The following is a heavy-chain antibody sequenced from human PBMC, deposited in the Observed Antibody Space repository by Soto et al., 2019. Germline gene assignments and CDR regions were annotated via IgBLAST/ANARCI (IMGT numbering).Heavy chain of an antibody. V-gene: IGHV1-18*01. Sequence: QIQLVQSGAEVKKPGASVKVSCKASGYTFNIYGINWVRQAPGQGLEWMGWISAFNGKTNYAQNVQGRVTMTTDTSTSTAYVEWWSLRSEHSAVYYCARDRVPKSSGFFPFDYWGHGTLVTVSS. J-gene: IGHJ4*01. CDR2: ISAFNGKT. CDR1: GYTFNIYG. CDR3: ARDRVPKSSGFFPFDY. D-gene: IGHD3-22*01.